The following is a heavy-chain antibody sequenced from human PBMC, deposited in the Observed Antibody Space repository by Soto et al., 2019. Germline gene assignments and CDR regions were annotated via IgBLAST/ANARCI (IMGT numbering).Heavy chain of an antibody. CDR1: GFTFSSYA. Sequence: GGALRLSCAASGFTFSSYAMHLVRQAPGKGLEWVAVISYDGSNKYYADSVKGRFTISRDNAKNSLYLQMNSLRAEDTAVYYCASGWDSSSPSRGQGTLVTVSS. CDR3: ASGWDSSSPS. J-gene: IGHJ4*02. V-gene: IGHV3-30-3*01. CDR2: ISYDGSNK. D-gene: IGHD6-6*01.